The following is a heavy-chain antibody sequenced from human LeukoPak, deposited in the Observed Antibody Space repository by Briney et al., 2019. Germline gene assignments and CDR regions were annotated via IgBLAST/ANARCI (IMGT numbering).Heavy chain of an antibody. CDR2: ISGSGGST. CDR3: AKGPGYSSGWSSAEYFQH. J-gene: IGHJ1*01. V-gene: IGHV3-23*01. D-gene: IGHD6-19*01. CDR1: GFTFSSYA. Sequence: GGSLRPSCAASGFTFSSYAMSWVRQAPGKGLEWVSAISGSGGSTYYADSVKGRFTISRDNSKNTLYLQMNSLRAEDTAVYYCAKGPGYSSGWSSAEYFQHWGQGTLVTVSS.